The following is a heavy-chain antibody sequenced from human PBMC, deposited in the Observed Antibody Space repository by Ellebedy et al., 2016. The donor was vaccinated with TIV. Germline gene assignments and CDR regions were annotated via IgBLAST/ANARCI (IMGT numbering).Heavy chain of an antibody. CDR2: IYQDGSEQ. V-gene: IGHV3-7*01. CDR1: GFNFRSYW. J-gene: IGHJ5*02. CDR3: ARRGSYGDYSVRVNSWFDL. D-gene: IGHD4-17*01. Sequence: GESLKISCEASGFNFRSYWMSLVRQAPGKGLEWVANIYQDGSEQYYVDSVKGRFTISRDNARNSVYLQMNSLRAEDTAVYYCARRGSYGDYSVRVNSWFDLWGQGTLVTVSS.